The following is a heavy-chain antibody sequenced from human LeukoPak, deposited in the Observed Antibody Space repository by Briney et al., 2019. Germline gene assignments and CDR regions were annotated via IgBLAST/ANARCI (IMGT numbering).Heavy chain of an antibody. CDR1: GGSFSGYY. V-gene: IGHV4-34*01. D-gene: IGHD6-19*01. J-gene: IGHJ5*02. CDR3: ARGRGAVAGPQSWFDP. Sequence: KPSETLSLTCAVYGGSFSGYYWSWIRQPPGKGLEWIGEINHSGSTNYNPSLKSRVTISVDTSKNQFSLKLSSVTAADTAVYYCARGRGAVAGPQSWFDPWGQGTLVTVSS. CDR2: INHSGST.